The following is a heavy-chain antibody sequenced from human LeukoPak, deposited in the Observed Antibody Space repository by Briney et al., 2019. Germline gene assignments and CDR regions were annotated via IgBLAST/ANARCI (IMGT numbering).Heavy chain of an antibody. V-gene: IGHV4-59*01. D-gene: IGHD3-3*01. J-gene: IGHJ5*02. CDR3: ATRKGVRDGSVFDP. Sequence: SETLSLTCTVSGGSISSYYWSWIRLPPGKGLEWIGYLSKSGNTNYSPSLKSRVTIFGDTSKNQFFLKLSSVTAADTAIYYCATRKGVRDGSVFDPWGQGTLVTVSS. CDR2: LSKSGNT. CDR1: GGSISSYY.